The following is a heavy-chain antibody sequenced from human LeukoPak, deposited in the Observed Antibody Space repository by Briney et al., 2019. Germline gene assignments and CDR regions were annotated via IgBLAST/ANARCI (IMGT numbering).Heavy chain of an antibody. D-gene: IGHD2-15*01. CDR1: GFTFSNYA. CDR2: ISGSDGST. V-gene: IGHV3-23*01. Sequence: GGSLRLSCTASGFTFSNYAMSWVRQAPGKGLEWVSTISGSDGSTYYADSVKGRFTISRDDSKNTLYPQMNSLRVEDTAIYYCAKGRGYCTGGSCYSDYWGQGTLVTVSS. J-gene: IGHJ4*02. CDR3: AKGRGYCTGGSCYSDY.